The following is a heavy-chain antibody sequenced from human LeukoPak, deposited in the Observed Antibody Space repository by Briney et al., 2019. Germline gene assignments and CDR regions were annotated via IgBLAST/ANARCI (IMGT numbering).Heavy chain of an antibody. CDR3: ARDPGCSSTSCFPYYFDY. CDR2: IYYSGST. Sequence: SETLSLTCTVSGDSISTYYWSWIRQPPGKGLEWIGYIYYSGSTNYNPSLKSRVTISVDRSKNQFSLKLSSVTAADTAVYYCARDPGCSSTSCFPYYFDYWGQGTLVTVSS. V-gene: IGHV4-59*12. CDR1: GDSISTYY. J-gene: IGHJ4*02. D-gene: IGHD2-2*01.